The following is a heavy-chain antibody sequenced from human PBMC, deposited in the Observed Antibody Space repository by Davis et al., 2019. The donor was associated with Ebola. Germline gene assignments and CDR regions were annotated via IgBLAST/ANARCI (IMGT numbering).Heavy chain of an antibody. Sequence: PSETLSLTCTVSGGSISSYYWSWIRQPPGKGLEWIGYIYYSGSTNYNPSLKSRVTISVDTSKNQFSLKLSSVTAADTAVYYCARLSVDRYYYYGMDVWGQGTTVTVSS. D-gene: IGHD5-12*01. CDR2: IYYSGST. V-gene: IGHV4-59*08. CDR1: GGSISSYY. CDR3: ARLSVDRYYYYGMDV. J-gene: IGHJ6*02.